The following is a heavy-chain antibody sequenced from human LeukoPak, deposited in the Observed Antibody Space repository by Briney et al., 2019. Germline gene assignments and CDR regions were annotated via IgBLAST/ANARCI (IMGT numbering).Heavy chain of an antibody. CDR1: GGSISSYY. J-gene: IGHJ4*02. D-gene: IGHD2-15*01. Sequence: PSETLSLTCTVSGGSISSYYWSWIRQPAGKGLEWIGRIYTSGSTNYNPSLKSRVTISVDKSKNQFSLKLSSVTAADTAVYYCAREALLQGFDYWWQGNLVTVSS. CDR2: IYTSGST. V-gene: IGHV4-4*07. CDR3: AREALLQGFDY.